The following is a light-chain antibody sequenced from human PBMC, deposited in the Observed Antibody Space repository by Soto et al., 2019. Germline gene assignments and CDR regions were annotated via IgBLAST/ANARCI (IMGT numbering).Light chain of an antibody. Sequence: QSVPTQPASVSGSPGQSITISCTGTSSDVGSYNLVSWYQQHPGKAPKLMIYEGSKRPSGVSNRFSGSNSGNTASLTISGLQAEDEADYYCCSNAGSSTHVVFGGGTKLTVL. V-gene: IGLV2-23*01. CDR3: CSNAGSSTHVV. J-gene: IGLJ2*01. CDR1: SSDVGSYNL. CDR2: EGS.